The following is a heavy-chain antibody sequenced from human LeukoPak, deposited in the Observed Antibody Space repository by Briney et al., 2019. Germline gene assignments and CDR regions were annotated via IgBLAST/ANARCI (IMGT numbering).Heavy chain of an antibody. Sequence: GGYLRLSCAASGFTFSSYAMSWVRQAQGQGLEWVSAISGSGGSTYYADSVKGRFTISTDNSKNTLYLQMNSLRAEDTAVYYCASHDGFEAAGTSDDPWGQGTLVTVSS. CDR1: GFTFSSYA. CDR2: ISGSGGST. CDR3: ASHDGFEAAGTSDDP. D-gene: IGHD6-13*01. J-gene: IGHJ5*02. V-gene: IGHV3-23*01.